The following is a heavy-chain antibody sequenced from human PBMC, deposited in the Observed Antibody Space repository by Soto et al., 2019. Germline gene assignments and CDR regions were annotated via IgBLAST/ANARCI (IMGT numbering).Heavy chain of an antibody. D-gene: IGHD3-9*01. CDR3: AREANLRYFDWLSDAFDI. V-gene: IGHV3-20*04. CDR1: GFTFDDYG. CDR2: INWNGGST. Sequence: GGSLRLSCAASGFTFDDYGMSWVRQAPGKGLEWVSGINWNGGSTGYADSVKGRFTISRDNAKNSLYLQMNSLRAEDTDLYYCAREANLRYFDWLSDAFDIWGQGTMVTVSS. J-gene: IGHJ3*02.